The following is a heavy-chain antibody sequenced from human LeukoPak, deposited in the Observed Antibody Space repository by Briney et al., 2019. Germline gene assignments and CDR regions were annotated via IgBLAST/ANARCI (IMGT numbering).Heavy chain of an antibody. D-gene: IGHD3-3*01. CDR2: IYYSGST. J-gene: IGHJ4*02. Sequence: SETLSLTCTVSGGSISSYYWSWIRQPPGKGLEWIGYIYYSGSTNYNPSLKSRVTISVDTSKNQFSLKLSSATAADTAVYYYARGNYDFWSGAIEPFDYWGQGTLVTVSS. CDR3: ARGNYDFWSGAIEPFDY. V-gene: IGHV4-59*01. CDR1: GGSISSYY.